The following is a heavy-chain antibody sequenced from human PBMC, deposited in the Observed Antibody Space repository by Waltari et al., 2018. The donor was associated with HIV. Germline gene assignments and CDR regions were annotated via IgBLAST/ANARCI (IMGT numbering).Heavy chain of an antibody. D-gene: IGHD4-17*01. CDR2: ISLNSGTI. V-gene: IGHV3-9*01. Sequence: EVQLVESGGGLVQPGRSLRLSCAASGFTFDDYAMHWVRQAPGKGLGCVSGISLNSGTIGYADSVKGRFTISRDNAKNSLYLQMNSLRAEDTALYYCAKDKRSGYGGNSVWYFDLWGRGTLVTVSS. J-gene: IGHJ2*01. CDR3: AKDKRSGYGGNSVWYFDL. CDR1: GFTFDDYA.